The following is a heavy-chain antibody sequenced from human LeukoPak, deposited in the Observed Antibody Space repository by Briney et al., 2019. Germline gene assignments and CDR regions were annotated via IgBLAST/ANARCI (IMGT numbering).Heavy chain of an antibody. D-gene: IGHD6-6*01. V-gene: IGHV4-59*08. Sequence: WETLSLTCAVSGGSISGYYWSWIRQPPGKGLEWIGYIYYSGTTKYNPSLKSRVTISVDTSKNQFSLKLTSVTAADSAVYYCARQGNRAMATRHGLDVWGQGTTVTVSS. J-gene: IGHJ6*02. CDR3: ARQGNRAMATRHGLDV. CDR1: GGSISGYY. CDR2: IYYSGTT.